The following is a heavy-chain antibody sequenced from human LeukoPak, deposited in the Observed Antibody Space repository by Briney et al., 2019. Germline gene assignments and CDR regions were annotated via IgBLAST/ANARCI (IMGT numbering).Heavy chain of an antibody. CDR2: IYYSGST. D-gene: IGHD3-22*01. J-gene: IGHJ3*02. CDR3: ARASPYYYDSSGSQGAFDI. V-gene: IGHV4-59*01. Sequence: SETLSLTCTVSGGSISSYYWSWLRQPPGKGLEWIAYIYYSGSTNYNPSLKSRVTISVDTSKNQFSLKLSSVTAADTAVYYCARASPYYYDSSGSQGAFDIWGQGTMVTVSS. CDR1: GGSISSYY.